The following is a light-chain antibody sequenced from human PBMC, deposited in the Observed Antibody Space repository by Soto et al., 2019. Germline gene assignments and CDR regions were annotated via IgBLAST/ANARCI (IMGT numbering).Light chain of an antibody. CDR1: NIGSKS. CDR3: QVWDSSTGV. Sequence: SYELTQPLSVSVALGQTARITCGGNNIGSKSVHWYQRKPGQAPVLVIYRDSNRPSGIPERFSGSNSGNTATLTISRAQAGDEADYYCQVWDSSTGVFGGGTKLTVL. CDR2: RDS. J-gene: IGLJ2*01. V-gene: IGLV3-9*01.